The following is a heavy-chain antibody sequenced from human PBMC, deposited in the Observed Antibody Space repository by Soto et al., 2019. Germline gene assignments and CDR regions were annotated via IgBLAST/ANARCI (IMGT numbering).Heavy chain of an antibody. CDR1: GFTFSSYG. Sequence: GGSLRLSCAASGFTFSSYGMHWVRQAPGKGLEWVAVIWYDGSNKYYADSVKGRFTISRDNSKNTLYLQMNSLRAEDTAVYYCAREGSITMVRRGRYYYYGMDVWGQGTTVTVSS. CDR3: AREGSITMVRRGRYYYYGMDV. CDR2: IWYDGSNK. D-gene: IGHD3-10*01. V-gene: IGHV3-33*01. J-gene: IGHJ6*02.